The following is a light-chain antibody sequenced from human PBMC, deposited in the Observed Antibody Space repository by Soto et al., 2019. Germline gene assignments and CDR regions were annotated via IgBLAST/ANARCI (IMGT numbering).Light chain of an antibody. J-gene: IGKJ1*01. CDR2: GAS. V-gene: IGKV3-15*01. Sequence: EIVLTQSPATLSVSPGERATLSCRASQSVSSNLAGYQQKPGQSPRLLINGASTRATGIPARFSGSGSGTEFALTISSLQSGDFAVYYCQQYADWPRTFGQGTKVDI. CDR1: QSVSSN. CDR3: QQYADWPRT.